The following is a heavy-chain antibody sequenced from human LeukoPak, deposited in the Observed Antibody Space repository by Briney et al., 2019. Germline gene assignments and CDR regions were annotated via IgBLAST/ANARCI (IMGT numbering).Heavy chain of an antibody. D-gene: IGHD1-26*01. Sequence: PSETLSLTCAVYGGSFSGYYWSWIRQPPGKGLEWIEEINHSGSTNYNPSLKSRVTISVDTSKNQFSLKLSSVTAADTAVYYCARDLGSNYVYDYWGQGSLVTVSS. CDR2: INHSGST. J-gene: IGHJ4*02. CDR1: GGSFSGYY. CDR3: ARDLGSNYVYDY. V-gene: IGHV4-34*01.